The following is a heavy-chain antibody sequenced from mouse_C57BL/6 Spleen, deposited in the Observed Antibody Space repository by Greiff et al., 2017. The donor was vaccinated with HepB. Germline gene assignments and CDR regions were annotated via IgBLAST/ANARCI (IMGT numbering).Heavy chain of an antibody. V-gene: IGHV5-9-1*02. CDR2: ISSGGDYI. CDR1: GFTFSSYA. Sequence: EVKLVESGAGLVKPGGSLKLSCAASGFTFSSYAMSWVRQTPEKRLEWVAYISSGGDYIYYADTVKGRFTISRDNARNTLYLQMSSLKSEDTAMYYCTRDGSTMISYLYIDVWGTGTTVTDSS. J-gene: IGHJ1*03. CDR3: TRDGSTMISYLYIDV. D-gene: IGHD2-4*01.